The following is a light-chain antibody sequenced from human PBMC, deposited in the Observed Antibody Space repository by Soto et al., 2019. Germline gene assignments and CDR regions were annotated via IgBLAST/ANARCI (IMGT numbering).Light chain of an antibody. CDR2: DAS. J-gene: IGKJ2*01. CDR3: QQYDKLPFT. V-gene: IGKV1-33*01. CDR1: QAIIRY. Sequence: DIQMTQSPSSLSASVGDRVTITCQASQAIIRYLSWHQQKPGKAPQLLIHDASNLEPVVPSRFTGSGYGTDFAFTISNLHPEDIGTYYFQQYDKLPFTFDQGTRLEIK.